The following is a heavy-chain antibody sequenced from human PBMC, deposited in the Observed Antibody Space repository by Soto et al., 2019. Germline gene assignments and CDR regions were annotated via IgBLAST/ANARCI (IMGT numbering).Heavy chain of an antibody. CDR1: GFTFSSYG. CDR2: ISYDGSNR. CDR3: ASTWSGYYYFDS. J-gene: IGHJ4*02. D-gene: IGHD3-3*01. Sequence: VGSLRLSCAASGFTFSSYGMHWVRQAPGKGLEWVAVISYDGSNRYYGDSVKGRFTISRDKSKNTLYLQMNSLRAEDTAVYYCASTWSGYYYFDSWGQGTLVTVSS. V-gene: IGHV3-30*03.